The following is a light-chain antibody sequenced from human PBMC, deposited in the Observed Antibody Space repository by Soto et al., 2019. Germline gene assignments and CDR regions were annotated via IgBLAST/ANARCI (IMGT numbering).Light chain of an antibody. J-gene: IGKJ1*01. CDR1: QSLGTSD. CDR2: GVS. V-gene: IGKV3-20*01. CDR3: HHYGSSPPWT. Sequence: EVVLTQSPATLSLSPGDRATLSCRASQSLGTSDLAWYQQKPGQTPRLLIYGVSRRATGIPDRFSVSGSGTDFTLTISTLEPEDLAVYYCHHYGSSPPWTFGQGTKVDIK.